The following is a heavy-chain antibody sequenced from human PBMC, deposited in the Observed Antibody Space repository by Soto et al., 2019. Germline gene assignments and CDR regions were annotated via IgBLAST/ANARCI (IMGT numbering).Heavy chain of an antibody. CDR3: ARATGTTISNWFDP. D-gene: IGHD1-7*01. Sequence: KASETLSLTCAVSGGSISSSNWWSWVRQPPGKGLEWIGEIYHSGSTNYNPSLKSRVTISVDKSKNQFSLKLSSVTAADTAVYYCARATGTTISNWFDPWGQGTLVTVSS. V-gene: IGHV4-4*02. CDR2: IYHSGST. CDR1: GGSISSSNW. J-gene: IGHJ5*02.